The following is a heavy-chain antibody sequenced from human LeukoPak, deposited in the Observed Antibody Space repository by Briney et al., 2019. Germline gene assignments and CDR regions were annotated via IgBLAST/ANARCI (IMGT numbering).Heavy chain of an antibody. CDR3: ARVGVGTTLFDY. CDR1: GGSINSYY. V-gene: IGHV4-59*01. J-gene: IGHJ4*02. CDR2: IYYSGST. D-gene: IGHD1-26*01. Sequence: SETLSLTCAVSGGSINSYYWSWIRQPPGKGLEWIGYIYYSGSTNYNPPLKSRVTISVDTSKNQFSLKVSSVTAADTAVYYCARVGVGTTLFDYWGQGTLVTVSS.